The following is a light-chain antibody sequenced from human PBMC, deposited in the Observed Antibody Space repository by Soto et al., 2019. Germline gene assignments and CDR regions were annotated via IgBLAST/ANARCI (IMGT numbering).Light chain of an antibody. J-gene: IGKJ1*01. V-gene: IGKV1-17*01. CDR2: GAS. CDR3: LQHYNYPQT. Sequence: DIQMTQSPSSLSASVGDRVTITCRASQGIRTDLVWYQQKPGKAPKRLIYGASSLQSGVPSRFSVSGSGTEFTLTVSSLQPEDFATYYCLQHYNYPQTFGPGTTVEIK. CDR1: QGIRTD.